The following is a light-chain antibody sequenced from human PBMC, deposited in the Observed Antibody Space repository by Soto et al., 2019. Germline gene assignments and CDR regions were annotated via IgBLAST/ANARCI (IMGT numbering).Light chain of an antibody. V-gene: IGKV1-5*03. Sequence: DIQMTQSPSTLYASVGDRVIITCRASQSISAWLAWYQQKPGKAPKLMIYKASSLESGVPSRFSGSGSGTEFTLTISGLQPDDFATYYCQQYNSNPLTFGGGTKVEIK. CDR3: QQYNSNPLT. CDR2: KAS. J-gene: IGKJ4*01. CDR1: QSISAW.